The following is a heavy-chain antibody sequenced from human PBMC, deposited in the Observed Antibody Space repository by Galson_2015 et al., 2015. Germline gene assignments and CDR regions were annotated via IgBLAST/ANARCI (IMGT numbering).Heavy chain of an antibody. J-gene: IGHJ4*02. D-gene: IGHD3-16*02. CDR3: SRDPQRYDYVWGSYRSDYFDH. Sequence: IEYGASVKGRFTISRDDSKNIAYLQMNSLKTEDTAVYYCSRDPQRYDYVWGSYRSDYFDHWGQGTLVTVSS. V-gene: IGHV3-49*02. CDR2: I.